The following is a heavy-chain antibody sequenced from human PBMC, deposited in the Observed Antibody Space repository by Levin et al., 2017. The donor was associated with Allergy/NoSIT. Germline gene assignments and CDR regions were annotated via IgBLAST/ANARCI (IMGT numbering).Heavy chain of an antibody. CDR3: ARGSSRNFPAYYHAWDV. CDR1: GYTFSDHY. J-gene: IGHJ6*02. CDR2: IRNKANSYTT. V-gene: IGHV3-72*01. D-gene: IGHD2-21*01. Sequence: GGSLRLSCVGSGYTFSDHYMDWVRQGPGKGLEWVGRIRNKANSYTTEYAASVKGRFSVSRDDSHNSLFLQMNSLKTEDTAVYYCARGSSRNFPAYYHAWDVWGQGTTVTVSS.